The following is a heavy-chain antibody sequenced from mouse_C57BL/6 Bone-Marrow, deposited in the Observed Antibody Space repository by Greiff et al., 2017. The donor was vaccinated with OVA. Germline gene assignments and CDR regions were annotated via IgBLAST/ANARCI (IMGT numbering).Heavy chain of an antibody. V-gene: IGHV1-81*01. CDR1: GYTFTSYG. CDR2: IYPRSGNT. CDR3: ARDYNWYFDV. D-gene: IGHD2-4*01. J-gene: IGHJ1*03. Sequence: VQLQESGAELARPGASVKLSCKASGYTFTSYGISWVKQRTGQGLEWIGEIYPRSGNTYYNEKFKDKATLTADKSSSTAYMELRSLTSEDSAVYFCARDYNWYFDVWGTGTTVTVSS.